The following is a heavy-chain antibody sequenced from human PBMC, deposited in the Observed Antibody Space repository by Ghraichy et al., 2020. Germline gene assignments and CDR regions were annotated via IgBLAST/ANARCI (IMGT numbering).Heavy chain of an antibody. CDR1: GFTISTSW. Sequence: GGSLRLSCAASGFTISTSWVTWVRQAPGKGLEWVATIKHDGTEKFYVDSVKGRFSISRDNAKNSLYLQMNSLRAEDTAVYYCAKCRGSTWNDALDIWGQGTMVTVSS. D-gene: IGHD6-13*01. V-gene: IGHV3-7*01. CDR3: AKCRGSTWNDALDI. CDR2: IKHDGTEK. J-gene: IGHJ3*02.